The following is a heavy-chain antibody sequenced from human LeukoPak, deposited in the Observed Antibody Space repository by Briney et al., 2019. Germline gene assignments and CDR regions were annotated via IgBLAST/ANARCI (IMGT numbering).Heavy chain of an antibody. CDR2: IYPGYSDT. CDR1: GYSFTSYW. J-gene: IGHJ6*03. Sequence: GESLKISCKGSGYSFTSYWIGGVRQMPGKELEWMGIIYPGYSDTRYSPSFLGQVTISADKSISTAYLQWSSLNASDTAMYYCARHTDSFGDDYYDYYMDVWGKGTTVTVSS. V-gene: IGHV5-51*01. CDR3: ARHTDSFGDDYYDYYMDV. D-gene: IGHD3-16*01.